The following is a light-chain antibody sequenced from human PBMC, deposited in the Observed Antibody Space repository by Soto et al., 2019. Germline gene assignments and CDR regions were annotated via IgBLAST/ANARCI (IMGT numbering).Light chain of an antibody. J-gene: IGLJ1*01. CDR3: SSYTSSSPLYV. CDR2: DVS. V-gene: IGLV2-14*01. CDR1: SSDVGGYNY. Sequence: QSALTQPASVSGSPGQSITISCTGTSSDVGGYNYVSWYQQHPGKAPKLMIYDVSNRPSGVSNRFSGSTSGNTASLTISGLQAEDEADYYCSSYTSSSPLYVFGTGTKLTVL.